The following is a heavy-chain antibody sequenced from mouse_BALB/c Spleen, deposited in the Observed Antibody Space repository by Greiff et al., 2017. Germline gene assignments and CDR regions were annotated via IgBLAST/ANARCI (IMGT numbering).Heavy chain of an antibody. V-gene: IGHV1-7*01. D-gene: IGHD2-1*01. CDR2: INPSTGYT. J-gene: IGHJ2*01. Sequence: QVQLQQSGAELAKPGASVKMSCKASGYIFTTYWMHWIKQRPGQGLEWIGYINPSTGYTEYNQKFKDKATLTADKSSSTAYMQLSSLTSEDSAVYYCARHGNRFDYWGQGTTLTVSS. CDR3: ARHGNRFDY. CDR1: GYIFTTYW.